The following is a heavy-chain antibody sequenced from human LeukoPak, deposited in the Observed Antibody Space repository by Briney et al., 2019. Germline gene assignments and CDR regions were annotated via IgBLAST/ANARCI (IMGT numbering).Heavy chain of an antibody. D-gene: IGHD6-6*01. J-gene: IGHJ4*02. Sequence: GGSLRLSCAASGFTFSSYWMSWVRQAPGKGLEWVANIKKDGSAKDYVDSVKGRFTISRDNAKNSLYLQMNSLRAEDTAVYYCAKNIFREYSSSEGPLDYWGQGTLVTVSS. CDR3: AKNIFREYSSSEGPLDY. CDR1: GFTFSSYW. V-gene: IGHV3-7*05. CDR2: IKKDGSAK.